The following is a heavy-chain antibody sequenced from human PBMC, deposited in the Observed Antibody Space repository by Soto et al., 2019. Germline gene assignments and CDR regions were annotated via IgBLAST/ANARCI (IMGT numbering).Heavy chain of an antibody. J-gene: IGHJ4*02. CDR1: GCSFTSYW. D-gene: IGHD3-3*01. Sequence: GESLKISCKGSGCSFTSYWISWGRQIPGKGLEWMGRIDPSDSYTNYSPSFQGHVTISADKSISTAYLQWSSLKASDTAMYYCASHEGYYGAPAAGRFDYWGQGTLVTVSS. CDR3: ASHEGYYGAPAAGRFDY. CDR2: IDPSDSYT. V-gene: IGHV5-10-1*01.